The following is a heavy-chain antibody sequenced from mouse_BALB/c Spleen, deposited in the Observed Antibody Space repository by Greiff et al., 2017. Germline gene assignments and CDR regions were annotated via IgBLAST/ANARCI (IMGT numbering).Heavy chain of an antibody. CDR1: GFNIKDYY. CDR2: IDPENGNT. V-gene: IGHV14-1*02. Sequence: EVQLQQSGAELVRPGALVKLSCKASGFNIKDYYMHWVKQRPEQGLEWIGWIDPENGNTIYDPKFQGKASITADTSSNTAYLQLSSLTSEDTAVYYCAGYGLAYWGQGTLVTVSA. J-gene: IGHJ3*01. CDR3: AGYGLAY. D-gene: IGHD3-2*02.